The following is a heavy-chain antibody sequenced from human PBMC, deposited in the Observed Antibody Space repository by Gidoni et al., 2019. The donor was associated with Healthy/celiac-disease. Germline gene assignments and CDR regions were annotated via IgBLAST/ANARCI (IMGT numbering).Heavy chain of an antibody. CDR2: INPSGGST. D-gene: IGHD2-2*01. V-gene: IGHV1-46*01. J-gene: IGHJ4*02. Sequence: QVQLVQSGAEVKKPGASVKVSCKASGYTFTSYYMHWVRQAPGQGLEWMGIINPSGGSTSYAQKFQGRVTMTRDTSTSTVYMELSSLRSEDTAVYYCARGGEDCSSTSGYPPDYWGQGTLVTVSS. CDR1: GYTFTSYY. CDR3: ARGGEDCSSTSGYPPDY.